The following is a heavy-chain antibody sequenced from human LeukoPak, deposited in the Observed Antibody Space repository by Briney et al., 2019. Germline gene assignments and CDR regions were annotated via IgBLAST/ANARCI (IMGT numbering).Heavy chain of an antibody. D-gene: IGHD6-19*01. Sequence: PGRSLRLSCAASGFTFSSYDMHWVRQAPSKGLEWVAVISYDGSNKYYADSVKGRFTISRDNSKNTLYLQMNSLRAEDTAVYYCAKTWEQWLWGLDYWGQGTLVTVSS. CDR1: GFTFSSYD. CDR3: AKTWEQWLWGLDY. CDR2: ISYDGSNK. V-gene: IGHV3-30*18. J-gene: IGHJ4*02.